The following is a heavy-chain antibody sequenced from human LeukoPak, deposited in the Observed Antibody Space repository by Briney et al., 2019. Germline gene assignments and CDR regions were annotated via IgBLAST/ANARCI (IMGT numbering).Heavy chain of an antibody. J-gene: IGHJ6*02. V-gene: IGHV3-48*03. Sequence: GGSLRLSCAASGLTFTSHAMSWVRQAPGKGLEWVSTISESGSTIYYADSVKGRFTISRDNAKNSLYLQMNSLRAEDTAVYYCARGIAISAGIGAYYYGMDVWGQGTTVTVSS. CDR1: GLTFTSHA. CDR3: ARGIAISAGIGAYYYGMDV. D-gene: IGHD2-21*01. CDR2: ISESGSTI.